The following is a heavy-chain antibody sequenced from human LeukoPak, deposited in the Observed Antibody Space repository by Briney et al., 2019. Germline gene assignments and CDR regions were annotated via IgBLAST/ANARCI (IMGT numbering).Heavy chain of an antibody. CDR3: ARDGLPVALTS. CDR1: GFTFSSYS. Sequence: GGSLRLSCAASGFTFSSYSMNWVRQAPGKGLEWVSSISSSSSYIYSADSVKGRFTISRDNAKNSVFLQMNSLRAEDTAVYYRARDGLPVALTSWGRGTLVTVTS. V-gene: IGHV3-21*06. CDR2: ISSSSSYI. J-gene: IGHJ5*02. D-gene: IGHD2-2*01.